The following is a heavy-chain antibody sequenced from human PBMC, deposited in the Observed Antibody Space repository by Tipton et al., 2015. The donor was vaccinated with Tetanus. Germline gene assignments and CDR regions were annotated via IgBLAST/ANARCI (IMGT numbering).Heavy chain of an antibody. Sequence: TLSLTCTVSGVSMIDSYWNWIRQPAGKGLEWIGRIYSSGTTNYDPSLRGRVTMSIDTSKTRFSLKLDSVTAADTAMYYCARALKQGANWVDPWGQGTLVTVSS. CDR1: GVSMIDSY. D-gene: IGHD3-16*01. J-gene: IGHJ5*02. CDR3: ARALKQGANWVDP. V-gene: IGHV4-4*07. CDR2: IYSSGTT.